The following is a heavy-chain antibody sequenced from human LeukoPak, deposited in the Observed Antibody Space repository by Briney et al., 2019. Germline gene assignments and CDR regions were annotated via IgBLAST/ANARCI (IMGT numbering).Heavy chain of an antibody. CDR2: FDPEDGET. CDR1: GYTLTELS. V-gene: IGHV1-24*01. CDR3: AAVIPSYYDSSGYGKNWFDP. Sequence: ASVKVSCKVSGYTLTELSMHWVRQAPGKGLEWMGGFDPEDGETVYAQKFQGRVTMTEDTSTDTAYMELSSLRSEDTAVYYCAAVIPSYYDSSGYGKNWFDPWGQGTLVTVSS. D-gene: IGHD3-22*01. J-gene: IGHJ5*02.